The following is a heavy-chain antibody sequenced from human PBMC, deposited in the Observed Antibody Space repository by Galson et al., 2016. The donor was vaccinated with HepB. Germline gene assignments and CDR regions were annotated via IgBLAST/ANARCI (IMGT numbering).Heavy chain of an antibody. CDR1: GLKFDIYW. D-gene: IGHD1-26*01. CDR3: ARDYSKGDSKSQFDH. Sequence: SLRLSCAAPGLKFDIYWMSWVRPAPGKGLEWVADIRQGGSQQYNVDSVKGRFTISRDNAKNSVYLQMNSLRVEDTAVYYCARDYSKGDSKSQFDHWGQGTLVTVSS. V-gene: IGHV3-7*03. CDR2: IRQGGSQQ. J-gene: IGHJ4*02.